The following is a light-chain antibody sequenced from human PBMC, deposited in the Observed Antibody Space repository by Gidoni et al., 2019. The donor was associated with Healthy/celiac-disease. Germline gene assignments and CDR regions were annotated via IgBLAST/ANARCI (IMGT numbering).Light chain of an antibody. CDR3: QVWDSSTYV. V-gene: IGLV3-9*01. J-gene: IGLJ1*01. Sequence: SYELTQPLSVSVALGQTARITCGGNHIGSKNVHGYQQKPGPAPVLVIYRDSNRPSGIPERFSGSNSGNTATLTISRAQAGDEADYYCQVWDSSTYVFGTGTKVTVL. CDR1: HIGSKN. CDR2: RDS.